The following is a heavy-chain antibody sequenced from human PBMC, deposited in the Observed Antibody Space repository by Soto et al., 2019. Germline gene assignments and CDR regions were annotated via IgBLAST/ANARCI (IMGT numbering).Heavy chain of an antibody. CDR1: GFTFSSYG. V-gene: IGHV3-33*01. CDR3: AGGDYYYYYGMDV. J-gene: IGHJ6*02. Sequence: GGSLRLSCAASGFTFSSYGMHWVRQAPGKGLEWVAVIWYDGSNKYYADYVKGRFTISRDNSKNTLYLQMNILRSEYTAVYYCAGGDYYYYYGMDVWGQGTTVTVSS. D-gene: IGHD3-16*01. CDR2: IWYDGSNK.